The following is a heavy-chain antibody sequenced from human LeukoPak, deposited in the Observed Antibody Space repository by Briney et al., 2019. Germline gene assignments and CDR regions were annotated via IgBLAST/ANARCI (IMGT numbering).Heavy chain of an antibody. V-gene: IGHV4-4*02. CDR1: GGSISGVNW. D-gene: IGHD2-15*01. CDR3: ARNGGYCLDH. J-gene: IGHJ4*02. Sequence: PSETLSLTCAVSGGSISGVNWWSWVRQSPEKGLEWIGEIYHTEITNYNPSLTSRITISMDKSKNQFSLRLSSVTAADTAVYYCARNGGYCLDHWGQGILVTVSS. CDR2: IYHTEIT.